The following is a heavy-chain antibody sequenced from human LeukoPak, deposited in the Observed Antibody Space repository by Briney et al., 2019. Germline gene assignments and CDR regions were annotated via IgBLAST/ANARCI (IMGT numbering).Heavy chain of an antibody. Sequence: SCKASGGTFSSYGMHWVRQAPGKGLEWVAVISYDGSNKYYADSVKGRFTISRDNSKNTLYLQMNSLRAEDTAVYYCAKGRRYGDQRVDYWGQGTLVTVSS. J-gene: IGHJ4*02. V-gene: IGHV3-30*18. CDR1: GGTFSSYG. CDR3: AKGRRYGDQRVDY. D-gene: IGHD4-17*01. CDR2: ISYDGSNK.